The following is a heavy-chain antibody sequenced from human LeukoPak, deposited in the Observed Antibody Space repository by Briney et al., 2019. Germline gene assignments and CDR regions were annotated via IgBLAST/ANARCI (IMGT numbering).Heavy chain of an antibody. CDR1: GYSISSGYY. Sequence: PSETLSLTCTVSGYSISSGYYWGWIRQPPGKGLEWIGSIYHSGRTFYNPSLKSRVTISVDTSKNQFSLKLSSVTAADTAVYYCARDLRYSSGWYGQRYFDLWGRGTLVTVSS. J-gene: IGHJ2*01. V-gene: IGHV4-38-2*02. CDR3: ARDLRYSSGWYGQRYFDL. D-gene: IGHD6-19*01. CDR2: IYHSGRT.